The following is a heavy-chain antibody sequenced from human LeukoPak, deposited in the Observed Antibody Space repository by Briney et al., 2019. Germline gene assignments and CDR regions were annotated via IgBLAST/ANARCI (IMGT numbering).Heavy chain of an antibody. V-gene: IGHV3-21*01. Sequence: GGSLRLSCAASGFTFSTSAMNSDRQVPGKGLEWVSSIDYDSSHIYYAASVRGRFTISRDNARNSVYLQMNSLRVEDTAVYYCARVPLRYLGVGHYDYWGQGTLVAVSS. J-gene: IGHJ4*02. D-gene: IGHD3-9*01. CDR3: ARVPLRYLGVGHYDY. CDR1: GFTFSTSA. CDR2: IDYDSSHI.